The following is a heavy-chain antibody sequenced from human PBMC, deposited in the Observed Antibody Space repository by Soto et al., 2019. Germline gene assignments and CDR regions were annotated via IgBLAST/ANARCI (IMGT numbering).Heavy chain of an antibody. CDR1: GYAFTGYY. J-gene: IGHJ4*02. CDR3: ATRYSYVHF. D-gene: IGHD5-18*01. Sequence: ASVKVSCKSSGYAFTGYYIHWARQAPGQGLEWMGWINPNSGDTNYAQKFQGRVTMTRDTSFSTAYMELSSLRSDDTAVYYCATRYSYVHFWGQGTLVTVSS. V-gene: IGHV1-2*02. CDR2: INPNSGDT.